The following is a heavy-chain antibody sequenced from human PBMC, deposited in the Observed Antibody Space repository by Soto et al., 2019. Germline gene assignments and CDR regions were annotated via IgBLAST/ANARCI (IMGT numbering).Heavy chain of an antibody. CDR3: ARATIFPIVVVPAALDV. J-gene: IGHJ6*02. CDR2: IYYSGSA. Sequence: SETLSLTCTVSGGSISSYYWSWIRQPPGKGLEWIGYIYYSGSANYNPSLKSRVTISVDTSKNQFSLKLSSVTAADTAVYYCARATIFPIVVVPAALDVWGQGTTVTVSS. D-gene: IGHD2-2*01. CDR1: GGSISSYY. V-gene: IGHV4-59*01.